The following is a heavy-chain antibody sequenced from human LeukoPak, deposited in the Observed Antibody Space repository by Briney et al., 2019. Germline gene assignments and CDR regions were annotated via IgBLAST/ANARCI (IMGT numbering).Heavy chain of an antibody. CDR3: AREVDGGRFDP. V-gene: IGHV3-7*01. CDR1: GFTFSRYW. D-gene: IGHD3-16*01. CDR2: IKYDGNEE. J-gene: IGHJ5*02. Sequence: PGGSLRLSCAASGFTFSRYWMSWMRQAPGKGLEWVANIKYDGNEEYYVDSVKGRFTISRDNAKNSLYLQLNSLRVEDTAVYYCAREVDGGRFDPWGQGTLVTVSS.